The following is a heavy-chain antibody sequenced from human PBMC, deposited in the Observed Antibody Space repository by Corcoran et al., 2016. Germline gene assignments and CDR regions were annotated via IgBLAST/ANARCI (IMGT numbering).Heavy chain of an antibody. D-gene: IGHD6-25*01. V-gene: IGHV3-33*01. Sequence: QVQLVESGGGVVQPGRSLRLSCAASGFTFSSYGMHWVRQAPGKGLEWVAVIWYDGSNKYYADSVKGRFTISSDNSKNTLYLQMNSLRAEDTAVYYCARGRMGAAGYWGRGTLVTVSS. CDR3: ARGRMGAAGY. CDR1: GFTFSSYG. CDR2: IWYDGSNK. J-gene: IGHJ4*02.